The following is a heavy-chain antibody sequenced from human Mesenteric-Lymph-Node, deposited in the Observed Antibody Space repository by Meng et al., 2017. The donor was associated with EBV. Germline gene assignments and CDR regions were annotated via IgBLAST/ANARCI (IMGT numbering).Heavy chain of an antibody. CDR1: GGTISRAA. Sequence: GESGAGVKHPGASVKVPCKASGGTISRAAFSWVRQAPGQGLEWMGGVIPIFGTANYAQKFQGRVTITADESTSTAYVELSSLRSEDTAVYYCARSEGWLSLESRVGTYYFDYWGQGTLVTVSS. CDR3: ARSEGWLSLESRVGTYYFDY. J-gene: IGHJ4*02. D-gene: IGHD1-14*01. CDR2: VIPIFGTA. V-gene: IGHV1-69*01.